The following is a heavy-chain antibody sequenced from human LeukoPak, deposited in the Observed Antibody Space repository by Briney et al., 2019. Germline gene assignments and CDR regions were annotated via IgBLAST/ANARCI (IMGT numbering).Heavy chain of an antibody. CDR3: ARAGYCSGGSCRRGTGDY. CDR2: INPNSGGT. Sequence: ASVKVSCKASGYTFTGYYMHWVRQAPGQGLEWMVWINPNSGGTNYAQKFQGRVTMTRDTSISTAYMELSRLRSDDTAVYYCARAGYCSGGSCRRGTGDYWGQGTLVTVSS. J-gene: IGHJ4*02. D-gene: IGHD2-15*01. V-gene: IGHV1-2*02. CDR1: GYTFTGYY.